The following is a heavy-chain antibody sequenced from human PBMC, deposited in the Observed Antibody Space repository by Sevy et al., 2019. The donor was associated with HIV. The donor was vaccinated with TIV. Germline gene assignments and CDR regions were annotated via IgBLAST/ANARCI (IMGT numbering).Heavy chain of an antibody. D-gene: IGHD6-13*01. Sequence: GGSLRLSCVASGFTFSDHYMEWVRQAPGKGLEWVGRTRNKADGYTTEYAASVKGRFTISRDDSKNSLHVQMNSLKTEDTAVYYCATHAGIAAAGRVFDYWGQGTLVTVSS. J-gene: IGHJ4*02. CDR2: TRNKADGYTT. V-gene: IGHV3-72*01. CDR3: ATHAGIAAAGRVFDY. CDR1: GFTFSDHY.